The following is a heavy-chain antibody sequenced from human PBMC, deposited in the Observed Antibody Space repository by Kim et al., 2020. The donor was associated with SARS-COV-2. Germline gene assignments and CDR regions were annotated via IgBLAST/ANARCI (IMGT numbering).Heavy chain of an antibody. CDR1: GGSISSSNW. CDR2: IYHSGST. D-gene: IGHD6-13*01. Sequence: SETLSLTCAVSGGSISSSNWWSWVRQPPGKGLEWIGEIYHSGSTNYNPSLKSRVTISVDKSKNQFSLKLSSVTAADTAVYYCARVCMVYSSSFTSWFDPWGQGTLVTVSS. J-gene: IGHJ5*02. V-gene: IGHV4-4*02. CDR3: ARVCMVYSSSFTSWFDP.